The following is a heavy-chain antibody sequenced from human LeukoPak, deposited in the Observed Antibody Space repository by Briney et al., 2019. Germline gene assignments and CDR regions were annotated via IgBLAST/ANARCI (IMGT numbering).Heavy chain of an antibody. Sequence: SETLSLTCAVYGGSFSGYYWSWIRQPPGKGLEWIGEINHSGSTNYNPSLKSRVTISVDTSKNQFSLKLSSVTAADTAAYYCAREGVVVVPAAIGANYFDYWGQGTLVTVSS. CDR1: GGSFSGYY. J-gene: IGHJ4*02. D-gene: IGHD2-2*02. V-gene: IGHV4-34*01. CDR3: AREGVVVVPAAIGANYFDY. CDR2: INHSGST.